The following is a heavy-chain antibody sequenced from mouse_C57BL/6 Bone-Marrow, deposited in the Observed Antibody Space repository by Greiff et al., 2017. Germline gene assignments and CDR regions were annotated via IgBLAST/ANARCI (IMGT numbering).Heavy chain of an antibody. J-gene: IGHJ3*01. D-gene: IGHD1-1*01. CDR3: TRDGSSYSCFAY. CDR1: GYTFTDYE. Sequence: VQLQQSGAELVRPGASVTLSCKASGYTFTDYEMHWVKQTPVHGLEWIGAIDPETGGTAYNQKFKGKAILTADKSSSTAYMELRSLTSEDSAVYYCTRDGSSYSCFAYWGQGTLVTVSA. CDR2: IDPETGGT. V-gene: IGHV1-15*01.